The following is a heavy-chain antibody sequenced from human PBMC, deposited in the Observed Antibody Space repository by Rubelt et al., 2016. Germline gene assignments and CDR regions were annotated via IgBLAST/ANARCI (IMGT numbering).Heavy chain of an antibody. V-gene: IGHV3-30*04. CDR1: GFTFSSYA. CDR3: STGGYYLDY. J-gene: IGHJ4*02. CDR2: ITYDGSNR. D-gene: IGHD1-14*01. Sequence: QVQLVESGGGVVQPGRSLRLSCAASGFTFSSYAMHWVRRAPGEGLEWVAIITYDGSNRYYADSVKGRFTISRDNSKNTVYLQMNSLRTEDTAVYYCSTGGYYLDYWGQGTLVTVSS.